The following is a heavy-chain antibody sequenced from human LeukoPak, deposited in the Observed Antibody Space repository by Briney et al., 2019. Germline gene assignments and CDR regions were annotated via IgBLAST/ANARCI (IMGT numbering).Heavy chain of an antibody. CDR1: GFTFDDYA. J-gene: IGHJ3*02. CDR3: AKDTVATILLEAFDI. CDR2: ISWNSGSI. Sequence: PGGSLRLSCAASGFTFDDYAMHWVRQAPGKGLEWVSGISWNSGSIGYADSVKGRFTISRDNAKNSLYLQMSSLRAEDTALYYCAKDTVATILLEAFDIWGQGTMVTVSS. V-gene: IGHV3-9*01. D-gene: IGHD5-24*01.